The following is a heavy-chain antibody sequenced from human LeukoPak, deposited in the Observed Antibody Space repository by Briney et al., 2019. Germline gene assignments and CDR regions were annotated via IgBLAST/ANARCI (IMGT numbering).Heavy chain of an antibody. CDR1: GGSFSGYY. CDR2: INHSGST. Sequence: PSETLSLTCAVYGGSFSGYYWSWIRQPPGKGLEWIGEINHSGSTTYNPSLKSRVTISVDTSKNQFSLKLSSVTAADTAVYYCARGEQWLVDYWGQGTLVTVSS. V-gene: IGHV4-34*01. CDR3: ARGEQWLVDY. J-gene: IGHJ4*02. D-gene: IGHD6-19*01.